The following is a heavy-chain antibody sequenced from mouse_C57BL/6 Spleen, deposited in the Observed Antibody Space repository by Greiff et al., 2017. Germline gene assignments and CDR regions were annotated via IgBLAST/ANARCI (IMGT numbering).Heavy chain of an antibody. CDR1: GYTFTEYT. D-gene: IGHD2-3*01. V-gene: IGHV1-62-2*01. Sequence: VQLQQSGAELVKPGASVKLSCKASGYTFTEYTIHWVKQRSGQGLEWIGWFYPGSGSIKYNEKFKDKATLTADKSSSTVYMELSRLTSEDSAVYFCSRHEEGGYDPYYDAMDYWGKGTSVTVSS. CDR3: SRHEEGGYDPYYDAMDY. CDR2: FYPGSGSI. J-gene: IGHJ4*01.